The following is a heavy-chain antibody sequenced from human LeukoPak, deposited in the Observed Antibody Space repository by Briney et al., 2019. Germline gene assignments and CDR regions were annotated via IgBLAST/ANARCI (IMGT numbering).Heavy chain of an antibody. D-gene: IGHD5-18*01. CDR1: GFTFNNYA. CDR3: AKDQGIQLWLKYFQH. V-gene: IGHV3-23*01. CDR2: ISGSGGTT. J-gene: IGHJ1*01. Sequence: PGGSLRLSCAASGFTFNNYAMTWVRQAPGKGLEWVSAISGSGGTTLYADSVKGRFTISRDNSKSTLYLQMNGLRAEDTAVYYCAKDQGIQLWLKYFQHWGQGTLVTVSS.